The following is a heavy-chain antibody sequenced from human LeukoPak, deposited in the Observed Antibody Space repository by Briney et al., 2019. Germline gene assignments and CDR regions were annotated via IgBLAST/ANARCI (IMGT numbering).Heavy chain of an antibody. Sequence: GASVKVSCKASGYTFTGYYMHWVRQAPGQGLEWMGWINPNSGDTNYAQKFQGRVTLTRDTSISTAYMELSRLRSDDTAVYYCARDRNPKLNDYWGQGTLVTVSS. CDR2: INPNSGDT. J-gene: IGHJ4*02. CDR3: ARDRNPKLNDY. V-gene: IGHV1-2*02. CDR1: GYTFTGYY.